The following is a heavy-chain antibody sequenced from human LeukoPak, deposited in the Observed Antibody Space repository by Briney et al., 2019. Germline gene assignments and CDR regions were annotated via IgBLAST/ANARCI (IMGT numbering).Heavy chain of an antibody. J-gene: IGHJ3*02. CDR3: AKFTVTTSGYTFDI. D-gene: IGHD4-17*01. V-gene: IGHV4-30-2*01. CDR1: GGSVSSAGYS. CDR2: FFHTGNT. Sequence: SETLSLTCAVSGGSVSSAGYSWSWIRQPPGRGLECIGYFFHTGNTYYNPSLESRVTISLDRSRNQFSLKLSSVTAADTAVYYCAKFTVTTSGYTFDIWGQGTMVTGSS.